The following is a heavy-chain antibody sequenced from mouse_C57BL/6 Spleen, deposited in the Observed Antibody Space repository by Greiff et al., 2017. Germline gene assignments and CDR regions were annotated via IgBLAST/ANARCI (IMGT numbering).Heavy chain of an antibody. Sequence: EVMLVESGGGLVQPKGSLKLSCAASGFTFNTYAMHWVRQAPGKGLEWVARIRSKSSNYATYYADSVKDRFTISRDDSQSMLYLQMNNLKTEDTAMYYCVRDGQLRYLYWYFDVWGTGTTVTVSS. V-gene: IGHV10-3*01. CDR2: IRSKSSNYAT. D-gene: IGHD1-1*01. CDR1: GFTFNTYA. J-gene: IGHJ1*03. CDR3: VRDGQLRYLYWYFDV.